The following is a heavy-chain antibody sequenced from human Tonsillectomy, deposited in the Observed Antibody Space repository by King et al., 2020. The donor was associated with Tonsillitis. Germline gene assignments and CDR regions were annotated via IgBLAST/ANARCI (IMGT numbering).Heavy chain of an antibody. D-gene: IGHD3-10*01. CDR2: ISWDGGST. V-gene: IGHV3-43*01. Sequence: VQLVESGGVVVQPGGSLRLSCAASGFTFDDYTMHWVRQAPGKGLEWVSLISWDGGSTYYADSVKGRFTISRDNSKNSLYLQMNSLRTEDTALYYCAKDFPRERYYYGSGKGMDVWGQGTTVTVSS. CDR1: GFTFDDYT. CDR3: AKDFPRERYYYGSGKGMDV. J-gene: IGHJ6*02.